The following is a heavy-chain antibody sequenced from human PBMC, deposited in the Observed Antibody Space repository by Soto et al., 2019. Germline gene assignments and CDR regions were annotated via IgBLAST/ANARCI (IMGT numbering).Heavy chain of an antibody. CDR1: GFTFGSYA. CDR2: ISGGGSNT. V-gene: IGHV3-23*01. J-gene: IGHJ4*02. D-gene: IGHD1-7*01. CDR3: AKGGTTAD. Sequence: EVQLLESGGGLVQPGGSLRLSCAASGFTFGSYAMSWVRQAPGKGLEWVSSISGGGSNTYYADSVKGRFTISRDNSKNPLFLEMNSLGAEDTAVYYCAKGGTTADWGQGTLVTVSS.